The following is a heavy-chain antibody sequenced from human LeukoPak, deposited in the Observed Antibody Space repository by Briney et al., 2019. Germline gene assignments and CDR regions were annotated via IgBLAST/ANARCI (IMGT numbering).Heavy chain of an antibody. J-gene: IGHJ5*02. CDR3: ARTYPFSSWYPNWFDP. CDR1: GGSISSSSYY. CDR2: IYYGGST. V-gene: IGHV4-39*07. Sequence: SETLSLTCTVSGGSISSSSYYWGWIRQPPGKGLEWIGSIYYGGSTYYNPSLKSRVTISVDTSKNQFSLKLSSVTAADTAVYYCARTYPFSSWYPNWFDPWGQGTLVTVSS. D-gene: IGHD6-13*01.